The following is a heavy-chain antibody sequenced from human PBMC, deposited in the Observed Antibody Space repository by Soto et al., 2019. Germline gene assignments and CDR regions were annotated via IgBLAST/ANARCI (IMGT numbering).Heavy chain of an antibody. V-gene: IGHV1-18*01. CDR3: ARATGSSLDY. D-gene: IGHD6-6*01. J-gene: IGHJ4*02. Sequence: ASVKVSCKTSGYSLTNTGSRWVRQAPGQGLEWLGWIHSYTGRTNCAQNLQDRLILTTDTSTRTAYMELRSLRSDDTAMYYCARATGSSLDYWGQGTLVTVSS. CDR1: GYSLTNTG. CDR2: IHSYTGRT.